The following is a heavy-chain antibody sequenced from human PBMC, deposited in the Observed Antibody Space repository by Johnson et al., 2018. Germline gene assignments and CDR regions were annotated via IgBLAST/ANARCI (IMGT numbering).Heavy chain of an antibody. CDR2: IWYDGSNK. V-gene: IGHV3-33*01. Sequence: QVQLVESGGGVVQXGRSLRLSCAASGFTFSSYGMHWVRQAPGKGLEWVAVIWYDGSNKYYADSVKGRFTISRDTSKNTLYLQMNSLRAEDTAVYYCARDWVVVAATDAFDIWGQGTMVTVSS. J-gene: IGHJ3*02. D-gene: IGHD2-15*01. CDR3: ARDWVVVAATDAFDI. CDR1: GFTFSSYG.